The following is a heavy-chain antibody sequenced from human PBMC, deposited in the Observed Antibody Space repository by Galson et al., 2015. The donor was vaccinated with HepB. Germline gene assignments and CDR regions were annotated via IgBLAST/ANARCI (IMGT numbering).Heavy chain of an antibody. CDR3: ARNCSSTSCSGFDY. J-gene: IGHJ4*02. CDR2: INHSGST. CDR1: GGSFSDYY. D-gene: IGHD2-2*01. V-gene: IGHV4-34*01. Sequence: SETLSLTCAVYGGSFSDYYWSWIRQPPGKGLEWIGEINHSGSTNYNPSLKSRVTISVDTSKNQFSLRLSSVTAADTAVYYCARNCSSTSCSGFDYWGQGTLVTVSS.